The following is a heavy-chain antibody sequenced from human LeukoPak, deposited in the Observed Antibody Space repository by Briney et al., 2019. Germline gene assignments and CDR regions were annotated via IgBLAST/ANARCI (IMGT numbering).Heavy chain of an antibody. Sequence: GASVTVSCTSSGYTFTSYYMHWVRQAPGQGLAWMGIINPSGGSTSYAQKFQGRVTMTRDTSTSTVYMELSSLRSEDTAVYYCAREPNLVVVTPPHWFDPWGQGTLVTVSS. J-gene: IGHJ5*02. V-gene: IGHV1-46*01. CDR1: GYTFTSYY. CDR2: INPSGGST. D-gene: IGHD3-22*01. CDR3: AREPNLVVVTPPHWFDP.